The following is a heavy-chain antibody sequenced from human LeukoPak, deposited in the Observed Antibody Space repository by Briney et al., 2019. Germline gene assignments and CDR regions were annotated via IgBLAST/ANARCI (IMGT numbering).Heavy chain of an antibody. V-gene: IGHV3-66*01. CDR3: AAFSHKGV. CDR1: GFTVGNNY. J-gene: IGHJ6*02. Sequence: GGSLRLSCAASGFTVGNNYMSWVRQAPGKGLEWVSLIYSAGSTYYADSVRGRFTTSRDSSKNTLFLQLNSLRAEDTAVYCCAAFSHKGVWGQGTTVTVS. CDR2: IYSAGST. D-gene: IGHD3-3*02.